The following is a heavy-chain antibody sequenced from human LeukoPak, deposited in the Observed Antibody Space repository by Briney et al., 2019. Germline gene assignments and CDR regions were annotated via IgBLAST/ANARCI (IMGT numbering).Heavy chain of an antibody. D-gene: IGHD4-17*01. Sequence: PGGSLRLSCAASGFTFTSYGMSWVRQAPGKGLEWVSTISGSGGSRHYADFVKGRFTISRDNFKNTVSLQMTSLRAEDTAVYYCAKDLPDYGDYEVGYWGQGTLVTVSS. J-gene: IGHJ4*02. CDR2: ISGSGGSR. CDR3: AKDLPDYGDYEVGY. V-gene: IGHV3-23*01. CDR1: GFTFTSYG.